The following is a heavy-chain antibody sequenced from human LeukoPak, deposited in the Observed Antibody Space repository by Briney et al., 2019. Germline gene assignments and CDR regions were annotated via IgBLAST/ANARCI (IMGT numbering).Heavy chain of an antibody. Sequence: GGSLRLSCAASGFTFSSCGMHWVRQAPGKGLEWVAFIRYDGSNKYYADSVKGRFTISRDNSKNTLYLQMNSLRPEDTAVYYCAKDGDVEQWLVRAFDYWGQGTLVTVSS. V-gene: IGHV3-30*02. CDR3: AKDGDVEQWLVRAFDY. CDR1: GFTFSSCG. CDR2: IRYDGSNK. J-gene: IGHJ4*02. D-gene: IGHD6-19*01.